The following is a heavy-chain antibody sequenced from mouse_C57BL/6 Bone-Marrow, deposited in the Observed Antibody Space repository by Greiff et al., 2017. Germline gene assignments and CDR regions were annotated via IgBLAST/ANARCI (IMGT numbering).Heavy chain of an antibody. D-gene: IGHD1-1*01. CDR3: TRVAGSSPFYAMDY. Sequence: EVKVVESGEGLVKPGGSLKLSCAASGFTFSSYAMSWVRQTPEKRLEWVAYISSGGDYIYYADTVKGRFTISRDNARNTLYLQMSSLKSEDTAMYYCTRVAGSSPFYAMDYWGQGTSVTVSS. CDR1: GFTFSSYA. V-gene: IGHV5-9-1*02. CDR2: ISSGGDYI. J-gene: IGHJ4*01.